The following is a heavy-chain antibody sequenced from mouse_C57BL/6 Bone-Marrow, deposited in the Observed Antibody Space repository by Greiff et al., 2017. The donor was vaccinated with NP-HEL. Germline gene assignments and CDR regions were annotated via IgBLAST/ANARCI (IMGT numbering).Heavy chain of an antibody. D-gene: IGHD4-1*01. J-gene: IGHJ2*01. CDR1: GYSFTGYY. CDR2: INPSTGGT. Sequence: EVQLQQSGPELVKPGASVKISCKASGYSFTGYYMNWVKQSPEKSLEWIGEINPSTGGTTYNQKFKAKATLTVDKSSSTAYMQLKSLTSEDSAFYYCARSSELGPHFDYWGQGTTLTVSS. CDR3: ARSSELGPHFDY. V-gene: IGHV1-42*01.